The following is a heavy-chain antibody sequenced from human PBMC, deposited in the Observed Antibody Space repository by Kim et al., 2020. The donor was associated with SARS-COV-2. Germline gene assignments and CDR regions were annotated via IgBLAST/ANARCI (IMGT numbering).Heavy chain of an antibody. J-gene: IGHJ4*02. D-gene: IGHD3-16*02. CDR1: GFTFSSYW. V-gene: IGHV3-74*01. Sequence: GGSLRLSCAASGFTFSSYWMHWVRQAPGKGLVWVSSINSDGSSTSYADSVKGRFTISRDNAKNTLYLQMNSLRAEDTAVYYCARGYGDYVWGSYRYNRFDYWGQGTLVTVSS. CDR2: INSDGSST. CDR3: ARGYGDYVWGSYRYNRFDY.